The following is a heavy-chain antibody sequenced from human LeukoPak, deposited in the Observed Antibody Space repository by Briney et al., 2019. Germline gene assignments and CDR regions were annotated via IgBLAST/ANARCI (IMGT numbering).Heavy chain of an antibody. CDR3: ARDERFMSGWTTQWWFDP. CDR1: GFTFSSYA. D-gene: IGHD6-19*01. V-gene: IGHV3-30*04. Sequence: GGSLRLSCAASGFTFSSYAMHWVRQAPGKGLEWVAVISYDGSNKYYADSVKGRFTISRDNSKNTLYLQMNSLRAEDTAVYYCARDERFMSGWTTQWWFDPWGQGTLATVSS. CDR2: ISYDGSNK. J-gene: IGHJ5*02.